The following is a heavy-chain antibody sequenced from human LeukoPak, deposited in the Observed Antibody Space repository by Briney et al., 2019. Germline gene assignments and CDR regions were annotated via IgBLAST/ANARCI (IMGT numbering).Heavy chain of an antibody. Sequence: GASVKVSCKASGYTFTSYGISWVRQAPGQGLEWMGRIIPLLGIEKYAQKFQGRVTMTRDTSTSTVYMELSSLRSEDTAIYYCVRVGCGGDCYADAFDIWGQGTMVTVSS. V-gene: IGHV1-18*01. J-gene: IGHJ3*02. CDR3: VRVGCGGDCYADAFDI. CDR1: GYTFTSYG. D-gene: IGHD2-21*02. CDR2: IIPLLGIE.